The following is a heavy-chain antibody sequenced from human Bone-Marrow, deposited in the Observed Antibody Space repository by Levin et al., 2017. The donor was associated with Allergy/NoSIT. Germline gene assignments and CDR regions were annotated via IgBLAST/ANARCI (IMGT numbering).Heavy chain of an antibody. D-gene: IGHD5-18*01. J-gene: IGHJ4*02. CDR3: AREYSYGSEYYFDY. CDR1: GGSISSYY. Sequence: PSETLSLTCTVSGGSISSYYWSWIRQPPGKGLEWIGYIYYSGSTNYNPSLKSRVTISVDTSKNQFSLKLSSVTAADTAVYYCAREYSYGSEYYFDYWGQGTLVTVSS. V-gene: IGHV4-59*01. CDR2: IYYSGST.